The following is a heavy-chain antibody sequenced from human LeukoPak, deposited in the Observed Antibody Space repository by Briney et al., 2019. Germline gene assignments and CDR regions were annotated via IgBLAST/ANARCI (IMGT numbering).Heavy chain of an antibody. D-gene: IGHD3-10*01. V-gene: IGHV1-2*02. CDR2: INPNSGGT. CDR1: GYTFTGYY. CDR3: ARDLYGSGSLIDY. Sequence: ASVKVSCKASGYTFTGYYMYWVRQAPGQGLEWMGWINPNSGGTNYAQKSQGRVTMTRDTSISTAYMELSRLRSDDTAVYYCARDLYGSGSLIDYWGQGTLVTVSS. J-gene: IGHJ4*02.